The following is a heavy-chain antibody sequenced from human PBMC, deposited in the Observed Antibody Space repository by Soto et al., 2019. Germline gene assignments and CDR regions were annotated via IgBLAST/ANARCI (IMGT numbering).Heavy chain of an antibody. CDR1: GGTFSTYA. CDR2: IIPLFGTA. CDR3: ARPKGTYSSGYYYFDF. J-gene: IGHJ4*02. Sequence: VQLEQSGGEVKQPGSSVRVSCKTSGGTFSTYAINWVRQAPGQGLEWMGAIIPLFGTADYSQKFQGRVTITADESTSTAYMELSSPRFDDTAVYFCARPKGTYSSGYYYFDFWGQGTLVTVSS. D-gene: IGHD6-19*01. V-gene: IGHV1-69*01.